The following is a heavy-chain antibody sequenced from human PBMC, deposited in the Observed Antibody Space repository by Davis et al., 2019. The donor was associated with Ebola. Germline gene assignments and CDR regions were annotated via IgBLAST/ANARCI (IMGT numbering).Heavy chain of an antibody. V-gene: IGHV1-46*01. J-gene: IGHJ3*01. D-gene: IGHD5-24*01. CDR3: AIRWLQEPVDV. Sequence: ASVQVSCKASGYTFTNYYMHWVRQAPGQGLEWMGMINPNDGRTIYAQKFQGRVTVTSDTSTTTVYMDLSSLRSEDTAVYFCAIRWLQEPVDVCGQGTMITVSS. CDR1: GYTFTNYY. CDR2: INPNDGRT.